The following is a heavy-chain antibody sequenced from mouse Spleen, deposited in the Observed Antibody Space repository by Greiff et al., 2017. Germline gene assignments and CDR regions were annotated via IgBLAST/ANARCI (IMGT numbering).Heavy chain of an antibody. Sequence: QVQLQQSGPELVKPGASVKISCKASGYAFSSSWMNWVKQRPGKGLEWIGRIYPGDGDTNYNGKFKGKATLTADKSSSTAYMQLSSLTSEDSAVYFCAREDYGIYYAMDYWGQGTSVTVSS. D-gene: IGHD2-1*01. V-gene: IGHV1-82*01. J-gene: IGHJ4*01. CDR1: GYAFSSSW. CDR3: AREDYGIYYAMDY. CDR2: IYPGDGDT.